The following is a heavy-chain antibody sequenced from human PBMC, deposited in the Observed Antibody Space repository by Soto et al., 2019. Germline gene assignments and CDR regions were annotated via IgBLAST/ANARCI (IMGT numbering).Heavy chain of an antibody. CDR2: ISGSGGST. D-gene: IGHD6-13*01. V-gene: IGHV3-23*01. J-gene: IGHJ6*03. CDR3: AKFLPGIAAAGIYGYYYYMDV. CDR1: GFTFSSYA. Sequence: GGSLRLSCAASGFTFSSYAMSWVRQAPGKGLEWVSAISGSGGSTYYADSVKGRFTISRDNSKNTLYLQMNSLRAEDTAVYYCAKFLPGIAAAGIYGYYYYMDVWGKGTTVTVSS.